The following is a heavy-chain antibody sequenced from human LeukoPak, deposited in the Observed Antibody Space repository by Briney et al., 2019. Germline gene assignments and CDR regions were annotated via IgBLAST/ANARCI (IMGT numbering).Heavy chain of an antibody. Sequence: GGSLRLSCAVSGFTFSSYEMNWVRQAPGKGLEWVSYISSSGSTIYCADSVKGRFTISRDNAKNSLYLQMNSLRAEDTAVYYCARGWEVVPAATPTSFFDYWGQGTLVTVSS. D-gene: IGHD2-2*01. CDR1: GFTFSSYE. V-gene: IGHV3-48*03. CDR2: ISSSGSTI. CDR3: ARGWEVVPAATPTSFFDY. J-gene: IGHJ4*02.